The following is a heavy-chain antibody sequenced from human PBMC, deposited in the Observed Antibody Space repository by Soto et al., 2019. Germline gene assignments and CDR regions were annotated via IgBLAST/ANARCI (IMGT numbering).Heavy chain of an antibody. Sequence: QVQLQQWGAGLLKPSETLSLTCAVYGGSFSGYYWSWIRQPPGKGLEWIGEINHSGSTNYNPSLKSRVTISVDTSKNQFALKLSSVTAADTAVYYCARGRRQWLRPGWFDLWGQGTLVTVSS. J-gene: IGHJ5*02. CDR3: ARGRRQWLRPGWFDL. D-gene: IGHD6-19*01. V-gene: IGHV4-34*01. CDR2: INHSGST. CDR1: GGSFSGYY.